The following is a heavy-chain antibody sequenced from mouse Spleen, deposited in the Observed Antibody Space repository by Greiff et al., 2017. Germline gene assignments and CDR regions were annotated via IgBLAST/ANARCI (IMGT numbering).Heavy chain of an antibody. J-gene: IGHJ4*01. CDR1: GYTFTDYY. V-gene: IGHV1-19*01. CDR2: INPYNGGT. Sequence: EVKLMESGPVLVKPGASVKMSCKASGYTFTDYYMNWVKQSHGKSLEWIGVINPYNGGTSYNQKFKGKATLTVDKSSSTAYMELNSLTSEDSAVYYSARSLPGAMDYWGQGTSETVSS. CDR3: ARSLPGAMDY.